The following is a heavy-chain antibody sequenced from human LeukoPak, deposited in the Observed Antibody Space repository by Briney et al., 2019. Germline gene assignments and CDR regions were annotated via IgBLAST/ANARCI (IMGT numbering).Heavy chain of an antibody. D-gene: IGHD2-2*01. CDR1: GGSISSGGYY. CDR3: ASYCSSTSCFNWFDP. Sequence: PSETLSLTCTVSGGSISSGGYYWSWIRQHPGKGLEWIGYIYYSGSTYYNPSLKSRVTISVDTSKNQFSLKLSSVTAADTAVYYRASYCSSTSCFNWFDPWGQGTLVTVSS. J-gene: IGHJ5*02. V-gene: IGHV4-31*03. CDR2: IYYSGST.